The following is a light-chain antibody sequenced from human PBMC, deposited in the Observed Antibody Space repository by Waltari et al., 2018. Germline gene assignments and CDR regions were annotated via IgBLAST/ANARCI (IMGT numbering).Light chain of an antibody. J-gene: IGLJ3*02. Sequence: QSALTQPASVSGSPGQSITIPCTGTSSDVGAYTHVSWYQQHPGKAPKLMIYGVSNRPSGVSNRFSGSKSGNTASLTISGLQAEDEADYYCTSYTTSSTWVFGGGTKLTVL. CDR2: GVS. V-gene: IGLV2-14*03. CDR3: TSYTTSSTWV. CDR1: SSDVGAYTH.